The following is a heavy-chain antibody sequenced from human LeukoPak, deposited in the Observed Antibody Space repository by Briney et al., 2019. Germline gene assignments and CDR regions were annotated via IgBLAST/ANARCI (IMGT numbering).Heavy chain of an antibody. CDR1: GFTFSSYE. D-gene: IGHD3-22*01. V-gene: IGHV3-48*03. CDR3: ARDSYYYDSSGFLD. J-gene: IGHJ4*02. CDR2: ISSSGSTI. Sequence: GGSLRLSCAASGFTFSSYEMNWVRQAPGKGLEWVSYISSSGSTIYYADSVKGRFTISRDNAKNSLYLQMNSLRAEDTAVYYCARDSYYYDSSGFLDWGQGTLVTVSS.